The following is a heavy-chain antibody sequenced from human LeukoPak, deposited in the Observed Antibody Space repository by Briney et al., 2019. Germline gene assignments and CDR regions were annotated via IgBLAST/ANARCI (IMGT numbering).Heavy chain of an antibody. CDR2: INPNSGGT. J-gene: IGHJ6*02. CDR3: AIDFWSGYGMDV. D-gene: IGHD3-3*01. CDR1: GYTFTGYY. V-gene: IGHV1-2*02. Sequence: GVSVKVSCKASGYTFTGYYMHWVRQAPGQGLEWMGWINPNSGGTNYAQKFQGRVTMTRDTSISTAYMELSRLRSDDTAVYYCAIDFWSGYGMDVWGQGTTVTVSS.